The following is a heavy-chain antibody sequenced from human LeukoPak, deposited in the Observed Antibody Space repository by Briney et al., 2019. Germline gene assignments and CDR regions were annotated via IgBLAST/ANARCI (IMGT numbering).Heavy chain of an antibody. V-gene: IGHV4-34*01. D-gene: IGHD3-10*01. J-gene: IGHJ6*02. CDR1: GGSFSGYY. CDR2: INHSGST. CDR3: ARGHYGSGSYSSNYYGMDV. Sequence: PSETLSLTCAVYGGSFSGYYWSWIRRPPGKGLEWIGEINHSGSTNYNPSLKSRVTISVDTSKNQFSLKLSSVTAADTAVYYCARGHYGSGSYSSNYYGMDVWGQGTTVTVSS.